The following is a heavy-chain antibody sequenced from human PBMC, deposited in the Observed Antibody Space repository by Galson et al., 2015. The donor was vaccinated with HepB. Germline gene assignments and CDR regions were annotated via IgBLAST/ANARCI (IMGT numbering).Heavy chain of an antibody. CDR3: AREYYYDSSGYYYYYGMDV. D-gene: IGHD3-22*01. V-gene: IGHV3-48*04. J-gene: IGHJ6*02. CDR2: ISSSSSTI. CDR1: GFTFSSYS. Sequence: SLRLSCAASGFTFSSYSMNWVRQAPGKGLEWVSYISSSSSTIYYADSVKGRFTISRDNAKNSLYLQMNSLRAEDTAVYYCAREYYYDSSGYYYYYGMDVWGQGTTVTVSS.